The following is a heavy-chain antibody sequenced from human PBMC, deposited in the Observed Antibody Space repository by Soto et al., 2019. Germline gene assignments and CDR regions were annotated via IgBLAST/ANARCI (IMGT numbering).Heavy chain of an antibody. CDR2: IYYSGST. Sequence: PSETLSLTCTVSGGSISSGGYYWSWIRQHPGKGLEWIGYIYYSGSTYYNPSLKSRVTISVDTSKNQFSLKLSSVTAADTAVYYCAIYDSSGSRVFQHWGQGTLVTVSS. CDR3: AIYDSSGSRVFQH. CDR1: GGSISSGGYY. J-gene: IGHJ1*01. V-gene: IGHV4-31*03. D-gene: IGHD3-22*01.